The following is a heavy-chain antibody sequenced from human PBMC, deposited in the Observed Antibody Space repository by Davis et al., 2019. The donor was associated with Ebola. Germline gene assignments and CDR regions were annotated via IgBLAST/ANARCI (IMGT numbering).Heavy chain of an antibody. J-gene: IGHJ4*02. CDR2: ITSSSRYI. D-gene: IGHD6-19*01. CDR3: ARASFGYNSGWYADY. Sequence: PGGSLRLSCAASGFTFKEYAMHWVRQAPGKGLEWVSSITSSSRYIYYAESVKGRFTISRDNAKNSLYLQMNSLRAEDTAVYYCARASFGYNSGWYADYWGPGSLVTVSS. V-gene: IGHV3-21*01. CDR1: GFTFKEYA.